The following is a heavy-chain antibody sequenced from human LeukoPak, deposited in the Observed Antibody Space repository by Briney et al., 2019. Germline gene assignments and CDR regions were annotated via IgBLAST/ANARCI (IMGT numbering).Heavy chain of an antibody. Sequence: SETLSLTCTVSGYSISSGYYWGWIRQPPGKGLEWIGSIYHSGSTYYNPSLKSRVTISVDTSKNQFSLKLSSVTAADTAVYYCARGRDDYVWGSYRRPHSYFDYWGQGTLVTVSS. J-gene: IGHJ4*02. CDR2: IYHSGST. CDR3: ARGRDDYVWGSYRRPHSYFDY. D-gene: IGHD3-16*02. V-gene: IGHV4-38-2*02. CDR1: GYSISSGYY.